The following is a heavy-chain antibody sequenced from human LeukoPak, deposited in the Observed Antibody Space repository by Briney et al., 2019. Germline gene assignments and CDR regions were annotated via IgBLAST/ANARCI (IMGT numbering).Heavy chain of an antibody. Sequence: KPSETLSLTCTVSGGSISSYYWSWIRQPPGKGLEWIGYIYYSGSTNYNPSLKSRATISVDTSKNQFSLKLSSVTAADTAVYYCARAQYYDFWSGYYTESFFDYWGQGTLVTVSS. V-gene: IGHV4-59*01. D-gene: IGHD3-3*01. J-gene: IGHJ4*02. CDR2: IYYSGST. CDR1: GGSISSYY. CDR3: ARAQYYDFWSGYYTESFFDY.